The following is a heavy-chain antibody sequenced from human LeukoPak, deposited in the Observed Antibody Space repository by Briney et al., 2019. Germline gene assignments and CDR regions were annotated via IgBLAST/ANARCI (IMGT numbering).Heavy chain of an antibody. V-gene: IGHV1-58*01. CDR1: GFTFSSFA. CDR3: AADVIPGPKGFDP. D-gene: IGHD2-21*01. J-gene: IGHJ5*02. CDR2: IVVGSGNT. Sequence: SVKVSCKASGFTFSSFAVQWVRQARGQPLGWIGWIVVGSGNTKYAQKFQERVTITRDMSTTTAYMELSSLRSEDTALYYCAADVIPGPKGFDPWAPGTLVTVSS.